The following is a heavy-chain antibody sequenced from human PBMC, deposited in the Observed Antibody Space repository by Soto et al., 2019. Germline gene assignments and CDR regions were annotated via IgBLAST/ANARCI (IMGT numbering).Heavy chain of an antibody. Sequence: QVQLQQRGAGLLKASETLSLTCVVSGGSFSGYFWTWTRQSPGRGLGWIGEISHRGSRNYNPASQSRVIISVDSSKNRVSLRLSSVTAADSATYFCARGLAYDRPITVAEPFDSWGQGTLVTVSS. D-gene: IGHD6-19*01. V-gene: IGHV4-34*02. J-gene: IGHJ4*02. CDR1: GGSFSGYF. CDR2: ISHRGSR. CDR3: ARGLAYDRPITVAEPFDS.